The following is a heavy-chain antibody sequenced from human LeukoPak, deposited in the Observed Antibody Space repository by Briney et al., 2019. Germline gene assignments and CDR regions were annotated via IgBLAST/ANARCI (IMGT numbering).Heavy chain of an antibody. CDR1: GGSISSYY. D-gene: IGHD2-21*01. CDR3: ARLLGTHINYFDP. V-gene: IGHV4-59*08. Sequence: SETLSLTRTVSGGSISSYYWSWIRQPPGKGLEWIGYIYYSGSTYYNPSLESRVTISVDTSKNQFSLKLSSVTAADTAVYHCARLLGTHINYFDPWGQGTLVTVSS. J-gene: IGHJ5*02. CDR2: IYYSGST.